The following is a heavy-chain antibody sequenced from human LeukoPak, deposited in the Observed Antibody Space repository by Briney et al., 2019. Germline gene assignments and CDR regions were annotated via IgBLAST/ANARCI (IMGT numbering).Heavy chain of an antibody. CDR2: INPSGGST. V-gene: IGHV1-46*01. CDR1: GYTFTSYY. D-gene: IGHD3-22*01. Sequence: ASVKVSCKATGYTFTSYYMHWVRQAPGQGLEWMGIINPSGGSTSYAQKFQGRVTMTRDMSTSTVYMELSSLRSEDTAVYYCARGDYYDSTQYYYYYYYMDVWGKGTTVTVSS. CDR3: ARGDYYDSTQYYYYYYYMDV. J-gene: IGHJ6*03.